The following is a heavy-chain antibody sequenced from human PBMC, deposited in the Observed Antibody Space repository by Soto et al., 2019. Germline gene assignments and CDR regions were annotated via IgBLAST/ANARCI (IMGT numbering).Heavy chain of an antibody. CDR2: IIAYNGNT. V-gene: IGHV1-18*01. CDR1: VYTLTSDG. J-gene: IGHJ4*02. Sequence: ASVKLSCKASVYTLTSDGISWVRHAPRQGLEWMGWIIAYNGNTNYAQKLQGRVTMTTDTSTSTAYMELRSLRSEDTAVYYCAREVWYSSSWYYFDYWRQGTLVTVSS. D-gene: IGHD6-13*01. CDR3: AREVWYSSSWYYFDY.